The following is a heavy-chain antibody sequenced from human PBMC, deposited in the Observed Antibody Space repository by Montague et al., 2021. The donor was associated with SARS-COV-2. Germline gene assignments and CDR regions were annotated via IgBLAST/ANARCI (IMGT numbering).Heavy chain of an antibody. J-gene: IGHJ3*02. D-gene: IGHD3-10*02. CDR1: GFTFNRYW. V-gene: IGHV3-7*01. CDR3: ARVGDVGGDDAFDI. Sequence: SLRLSCAASGFTFNRYWMRWVRQAPGKGLEWVSNINKDESLKFHADSVKGRFTISRDNAKNSMYLQMNSLRVEDTAVYYCARVGDVGGDDAFDIWGRGTLVTVSS. CDR2: INKDESLK.